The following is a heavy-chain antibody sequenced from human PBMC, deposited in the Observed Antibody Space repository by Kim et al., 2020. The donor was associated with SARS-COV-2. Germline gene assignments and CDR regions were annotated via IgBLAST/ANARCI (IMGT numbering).Heavy chain of an antibody. V-gene: IGHV4-34*01. D-gene: IGHD6-13*01. Sequence: KSRVTISVDTSKNQFSLKLSSVTAADTAVYYCARLIAAAGGPFHYYGMDVWGQGTTVTVSS. CDR3: ARLIAAAGGPFHYYGMDV. J-gene: IGHJ6*02.